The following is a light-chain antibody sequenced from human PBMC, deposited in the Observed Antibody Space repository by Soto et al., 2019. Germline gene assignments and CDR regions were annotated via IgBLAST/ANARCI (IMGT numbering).Light chain of an antibody. J-gene: IGLJ2*01. CDR3: SAYTSRSTLV. CDR1: SRDIGAYNL. CDR2: EVR. V-gene: IGLV2-14*01. Sequence: QSVLTQPASLSGSPGQSITISCSGTSRDIGAYNLVSWYQQLPGKAPKLLIYEVRSRPSGISYRFSGSKSGTTASLTISSLLPEDEADYYCSAYTSRSTLVFGGGTKVTAL.